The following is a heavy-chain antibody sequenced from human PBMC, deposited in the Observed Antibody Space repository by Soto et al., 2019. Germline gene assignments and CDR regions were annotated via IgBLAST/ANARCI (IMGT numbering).Heavy chain of an antibody. J-gene: IGHJ4*02. V-gene: IGHV3-72*01. Sequence: EVQLVESGGGLVQPGGSLRLSCAASGFTFSDHYMDWVRQAPGKGLEWVGRIRNKANSYTTEYAASVKGRFTISRDDSQNSLYLQMNSLKTEDTAVYYCALIDSDHGDPRPDYWGQGTLVPVSS. CDR3: ALIDSDHGDPRPDY. CDR1: GFTFSDHY. D-gene: IGHD4-17*01. CDR2: IRNKANSYTT.